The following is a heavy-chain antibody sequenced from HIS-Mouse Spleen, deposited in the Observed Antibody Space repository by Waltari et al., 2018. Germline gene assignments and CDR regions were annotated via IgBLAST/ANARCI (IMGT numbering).Heavy chain of an antibody. V-gene: IGHV3-30*18. Sequence: QVQRVESGGGVVQPGRSLRLPCASSVFPFSRYGMHWVRQAPGKGLEWVAVISYDGSNKYYADSVKGRFTISRDNSKNTLYLQMNSLRAEDTAVYYCAKDKHHAFDYWGQGTLVTVSS. CDR2: ISYDGSNK. J-gene: IGHJ4*02. CDR3: AKDKHHAFDY. CDR1: VFPFSRYG.